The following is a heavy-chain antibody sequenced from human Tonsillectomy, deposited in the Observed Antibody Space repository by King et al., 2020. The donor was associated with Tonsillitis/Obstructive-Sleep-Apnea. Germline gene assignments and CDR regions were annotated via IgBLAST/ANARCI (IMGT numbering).Heavy chain of an antibody. J-gene: IGHJ6*03. CDR3: ARDREGAHDYYYYYYYMDV. CDR2: ISYDGNNK. D-gene: IGHD1-1*01. CDR1: GFTFNTYA. V-gene: IGHV3-30*04. Sequence: VQLVESGGGVVQPGRSLRLSCEGSGFTFNTYAMHWVRQAPGKGLEWVALISYDGNNKYYTDSVKGRFIIFRDKSENTLYLQMNSLRAEDPAIYYCARDREGAHDYYYYYYYMDVWGKGTTVTVSS.